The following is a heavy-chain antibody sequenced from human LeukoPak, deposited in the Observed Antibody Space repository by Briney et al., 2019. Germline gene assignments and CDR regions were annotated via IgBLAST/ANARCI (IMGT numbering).Heavy chain of an antibody. V-gene: IGHV3-23*01. J-gene: IGHJ4*02. D-gene: IGHD5/OR15-5a*01. CDR1: GFTFSSYA. CDR3: ANQPSVSSITDY. CDR2: ISGHGGNT. Sequence: GGSLRLSCAASGFTFSSYAMNWVRQAPGKGLEWVSGISGHGGNTYYADSVRGRFTISRDNSKNTLYLQMNTLRAEDTAVYYCANQPSVSSITDYWGQGTLVTVSS.